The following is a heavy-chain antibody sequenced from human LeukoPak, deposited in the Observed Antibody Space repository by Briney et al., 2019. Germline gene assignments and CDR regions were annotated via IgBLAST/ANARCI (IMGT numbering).Heavy chain of an antibody. CDR3: ARGSARPGGPNSAEYFQH. CDR1: GGSISSGDYY. Sequence: PSETLSLTCTVSGGSISSGDYYWSWIRQPPGKGLEWIGYIYYSGSTYYNPSLKSRVTISVDTSKNQFSLKLSSVTAAYTAVYYCARGSARPGGPNSAEYFQHWGQGTLVTVSS. J-gene: IGHJ1*01. D-gene: IGHD6-6*01. V-gene: IGHV4-30-4*01. CDR2: IYYSGST.